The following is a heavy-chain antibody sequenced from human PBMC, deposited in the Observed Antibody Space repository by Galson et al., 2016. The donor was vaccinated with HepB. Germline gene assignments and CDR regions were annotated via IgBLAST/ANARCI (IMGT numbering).Heavy chain of an antibody. Sequence: SLRLSCAVSGFSFSSHWMGWVRQAPGKGLEWVAMINKDGSDKYYVDSVKGRFTISRDNAKNSLYLQMNSLRAEDTAVYYCARDVGYYTFDPWGQGTLVTVSS. CDR2: INKDGSDK. CDR3: ARDVGYYTFDP. J-gene: IGHJ5*02. CDR1: GFSFSSHW. V-gene: IGHV3-7*03. D-gene: IGHD2-8*01.